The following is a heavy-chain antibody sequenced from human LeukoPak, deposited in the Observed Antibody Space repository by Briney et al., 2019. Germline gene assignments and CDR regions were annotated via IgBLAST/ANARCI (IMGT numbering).Heavy chain of an antibody. CDR2: IYPGDSDT. D-gene: IGHD4-17*01. CDR3: ARHRDTVRHDAFDI. J-gene: IGHJ3*02. Sequence: GESLKISCKGSGYSFTSYWIGWVRQLPGKGPEWMGIIYPGDSDTSYSPSFQGQVTISADKSISTAYLQWSSLKASDTAMYYCARHRDTVRHDAFDIWGQGTMVTVSS. CDR1: GYSFTSYW. V-gene: IGHV5-51*01.